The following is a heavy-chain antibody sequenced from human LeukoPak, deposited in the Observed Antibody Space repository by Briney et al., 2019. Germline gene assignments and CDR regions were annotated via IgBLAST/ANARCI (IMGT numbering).Heavy chain of an antibody. D-gene: IGHD3-16*02. J-gene: IGHJ4*02. V-gene: IGHV1-69*13. CDR1: GGTFSSYA. CDR2: IIPIFGTA. Sequence: EASVKVSCKASGGTFSSYAISWVRQAPGQGLEWMGGIIPIFGTANYAQKFQGRVTITADESTSTAYMELSSLRSEDTAVYYCAILGITFGGVIVEIFDYWGQGTLVTVSS. CDR3: AILGITFGGVIVEIFDY.